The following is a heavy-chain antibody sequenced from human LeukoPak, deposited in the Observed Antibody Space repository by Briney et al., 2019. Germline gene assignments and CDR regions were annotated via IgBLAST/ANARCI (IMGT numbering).Heavy chain of an antibody. J-gene: IGHJ3*02. CDR2: ITAFTDNT. V-gene: IGHV1-18*01. Sequence: ASVKVSCRASGYTFLNFGMSWVRQTPGRGLEWMGWITAFTDNTHYAPRFQGRVTMTRDTSTSTVYMELSSLRSEDTAVYYCARETPVVGAFDIWGQGTMVTVSS. CDR3: ARETPVVGAFDI. CDR1: GYTFLNFG. D-gene: IGHD3-22*01.